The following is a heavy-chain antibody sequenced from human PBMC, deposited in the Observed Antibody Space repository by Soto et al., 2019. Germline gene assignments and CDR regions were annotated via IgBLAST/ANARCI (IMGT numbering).Heavy chain of an antibody. CDR3: ARLFGGGYAEYYYYYGMDV. J-gene: IGHJ6*02. CDR2: IYYSGST. D-gene: IGHD3-3*01. CDR1: GGSISSSSYY. Sequence: QLQLQESGPGLVKPSETLSLTCTVSGGSISSSSYYWGWIRQPPGKGLEWIGSIYYSGSTYYNPSLKSRVTISVVTSKNQFSLKLSSVTAADTAVYYCARLFGGGYAEYYYYYGMDVWGQGTTVTVSS. V-gene: IGHV4-39*01.